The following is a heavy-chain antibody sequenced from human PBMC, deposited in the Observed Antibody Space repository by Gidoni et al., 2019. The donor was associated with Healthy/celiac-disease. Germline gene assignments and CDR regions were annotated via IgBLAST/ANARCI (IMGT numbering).Heavy chain of an antibody. CDR1: GFTFSRYA. CDR3: ARGFGVFGSSSWYEGDY. Sequence: QVQLVESGGGVVQPGRSLRLSCAASGFTFSRYAMHWVRQAPGKGLEWVAVISYDGSNKYYADSVKGRFTISRDNSKNTLYLQMNSLRAEDTAVYYCARGFGVFGSSSWYEGDYWGQGTLVTVSS. CDR2: ISYDGSNK. J-gene: IGHJ4*02. V-gene: IGHV3-30*04. D-gene: IGHD6-13*01.